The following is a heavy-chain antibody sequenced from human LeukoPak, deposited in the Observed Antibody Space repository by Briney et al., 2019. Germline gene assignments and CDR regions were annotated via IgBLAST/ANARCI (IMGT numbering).Heavy chain of an antibody. D-gene: IGHD4-11*01. Sequence: SVKVSCKASGGTFSSYTISWVRQAPGQGLEWMGRIIPILGIANYAQKFQGRVTITADKSTSTAYMELSSLRSEDTAVYYCTSALTVTNAFDIWGQGTMVTVSS. V-gene: IGHV1-69*02. CDR3: TSALTVTNAFDI. CDR1: GGTFSSYT. CDR2: IIPILGIA. J-gene: IGHJ3*02.